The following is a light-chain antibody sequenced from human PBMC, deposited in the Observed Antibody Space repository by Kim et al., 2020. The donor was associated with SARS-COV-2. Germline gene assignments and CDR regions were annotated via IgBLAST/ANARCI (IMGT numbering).Light chain of an antibody. Sequence: DIVMTQSPDSLAVSLGERATINCTSSQSLLYSSNKKNYLAWYQHKPGHSPKLLVYWASTRESGVPDRFSGSGSGTDFSLTISTLQAEDVALYYCQQYYSAPRSFGQGTKLEI. J-gene: IGKJ2*03. V-gene: IGKV4-1*01. CDR1: QSLLYSSNKKNY. CDR3: QQYYSAPRS. CDR2: WAS.